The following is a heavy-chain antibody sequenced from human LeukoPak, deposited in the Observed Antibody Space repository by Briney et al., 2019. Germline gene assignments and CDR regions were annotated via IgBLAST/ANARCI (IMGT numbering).Heavy chain of an antibody. D-gene: IGHD4-23*01. V-gene: IGHV4-59*01. CDR1: DGSISCYY. Sequence: ASETLFLTCTVSDGSISCYYWSGIRQPPGKGLEWIGYSYYSGSTNYNPSLKSRVTISVDTSKNQFSLKLSSVTAADTAVYYCARADNSHDAFDIWGQGTMVTVSS. CDR3: ARADNSHDAFDI. CDR2: SYYSGST. J-gene: IGHJ3*02.